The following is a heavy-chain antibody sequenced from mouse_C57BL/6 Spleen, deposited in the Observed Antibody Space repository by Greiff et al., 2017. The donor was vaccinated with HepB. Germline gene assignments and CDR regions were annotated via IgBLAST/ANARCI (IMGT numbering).Heavy chain of an antibody. D-gene: IGHD3-2*02. Sequence: QVHVKQPGAELVKPGASVKLSCKASGYTFTSYWMQWVKQRPGQGLEWIGEIDPSDSYTNYNQKFKGKATLTVDTSSSTAYMQLSSLTSEDSAVYYCAREMDSSGLYAMDYWGQGTSVTVSS. CDR2: IDPSDSYT. V-gene: IGHV1-50*01. CDR3: AREMDSSGLYAMDY. J-gene: IGHJ4*01. CDR1: GYTFTSYW.